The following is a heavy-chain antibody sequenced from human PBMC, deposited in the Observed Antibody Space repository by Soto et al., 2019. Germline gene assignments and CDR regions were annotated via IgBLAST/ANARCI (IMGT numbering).Heavy chain of an antibody. V-gene: IGHV1-3*01. CDR2: INAANGNT. D-gene: IGHD6-13*01. J-gene: IGHJ6*02. Sequence: ASVKVSCKASGYTFTNYAMHWVRQAPGQRLEWMGWINAANGNTKYLQKFQGRVTITRDTSASTAYMELSSLRSEDTAVYYCARGHIAATGSEGDYYYYYGMDVWGQGTTVTVSS. CDR1: GYTFTNYA. CDR3: ARGHIAATGSEGDYYYYYGMDV.